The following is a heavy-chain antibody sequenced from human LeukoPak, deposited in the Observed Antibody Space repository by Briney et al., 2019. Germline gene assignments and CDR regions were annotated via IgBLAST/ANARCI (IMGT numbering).Heavy chain of an antibody. J-gene: IGHJ4*02. CDR2: ISNTGGST. Sequence: GGSLRLSCAASGFSFNTYAMSWVRQAPGKGLEWVSAISNTGGSTYYADSVKGRFTISRDNSKNTLYLQMNSLRAEDTAVYHCAKDGGLAFDYWGQGTLVTVSS. CDR1: GFSFNTYA. V-gene: IGHV3-23*01. D-gene: IGHD3-16*01. CDR3: AKDGGLAFDY.